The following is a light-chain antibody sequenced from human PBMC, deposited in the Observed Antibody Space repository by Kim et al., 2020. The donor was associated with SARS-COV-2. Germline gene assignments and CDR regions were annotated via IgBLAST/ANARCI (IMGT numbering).Light chain of an antibody. CDR3: QAWDSSTGGV. CDR1: KLGDKY. Sequence: SYELTHPPSVSVSPGQTASITCSGDKLGDKYACWYQQKPGQSPVLVIYQDSKRPSGIPERFSGSNSGNTATLTISGTQAMDEADYYCQAWDSSTGGVFRG. J-gene: IGLJ2*01. CDR2: QDS. V-gene: IGLV3-1*01.